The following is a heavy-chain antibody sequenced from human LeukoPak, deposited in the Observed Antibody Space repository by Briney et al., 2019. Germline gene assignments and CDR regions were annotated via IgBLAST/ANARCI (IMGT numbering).Heavy chain of an antibody. CDR3: ARDYYGSGSRFDY. CDR2: ISYDGSNK. CDR1: GFTFSSYA. D-gene: IGHD3-10*01. Sequence: GGSLRLSCAASGFTFSSYAMHWVRQAPGKGLEWVAVISYDGSNKYYADSVKSRFTISRDNSKNTLYLQMNSLRAEDTAVYYCARDYYGSGSRFDYWGQGTLVTVSS. V-gene: IGHV3-30-3*01. J-gene: IGHJ4*02.